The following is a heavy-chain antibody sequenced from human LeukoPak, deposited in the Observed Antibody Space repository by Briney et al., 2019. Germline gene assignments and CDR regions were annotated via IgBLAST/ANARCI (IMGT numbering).Heavy chain of an antibody. D-gene: IGHD6-13*01. Sequence: GRSLRLSCAASGFTFSTYAIHWVRQAPGKGLEWVAVISYDGSTKHYVDSVKGRFTISRDSSKSTPYLQMNSLRAEDTAVYYCARDGVAAAGNFNFDYWGQGTLVTVSS. V-gene: IGHV3-30*04. CDR1: GFTFSTYA. J-gene: IGHJ4*02. CDR2: ISYDGSTK. CDR3: ARDGVAAAGNFNFDY.